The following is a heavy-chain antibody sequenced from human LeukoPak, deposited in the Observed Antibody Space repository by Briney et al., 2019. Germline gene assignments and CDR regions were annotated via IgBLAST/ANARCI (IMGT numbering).Heavy chain of an antibody. Sequence: PSETLSLTFTVSGGSISSGSYYWSWIRQPAGKGLEWIGRIYTSGSTNYNPSLKSRVTISVDTSRNQFSLKLSSVTAADTAVYYCARGNYDILTGYLDYWGQGTLVTVSS. CDR3: ARGNYDILTGYLDY. CDR2: IYTSGST. CDR1: GGSISSGSYY. J-gene: IGHJ4*02. V-gene: IGHV4-61*02. D-gene: IGHD3-9*01.